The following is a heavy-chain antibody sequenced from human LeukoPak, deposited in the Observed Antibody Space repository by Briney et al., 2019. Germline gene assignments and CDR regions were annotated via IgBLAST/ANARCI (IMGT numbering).Heavy chain of an antibody. CDR2: ISSSSSTI. D-gene: IGHD3-10*01. J-gene: IGHJ5*02. V-gene: IGHV3-48*01. CDR3: ARAMAANWFDP. CDR1: KFTFNNYA. Sequence: SGGSLRLSCLASKFTFNNYAMTWVRQAPGKGLEWVSYISSSSSTIYYADSVKGRFTISRDNAKNSLYLQMNSLRAEDTAVYYCARAMAANWFDPWGQGALVTVSS.